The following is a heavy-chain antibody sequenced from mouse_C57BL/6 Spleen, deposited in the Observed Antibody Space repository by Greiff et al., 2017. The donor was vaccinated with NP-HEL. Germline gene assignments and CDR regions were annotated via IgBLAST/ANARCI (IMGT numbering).Heavy chain of an antibody. J-gene: IGHJ2*01. D-gene: IGHD1-1*01. V-gene: IGHV3-1*01. CDR3: ARHYYCSSSWYFDY. Sequence: EVQGVESGPGMVKPSQSLSLTCTVTGYSITSGYDWHWIRHFPGNKLEWMGYISYSGSTNYNPSLKSRIFITHYTSTNHFFLKLHSVTSEDTATYYCARHYYCSSSWYFDYWGQGTTLTVSS. CDR1: GYSITSGYD. CDR2: ISYSGST.